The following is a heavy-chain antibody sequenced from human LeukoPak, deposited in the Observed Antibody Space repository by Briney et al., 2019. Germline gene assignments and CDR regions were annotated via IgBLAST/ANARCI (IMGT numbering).Heavy chain of an antibody. Sequence: PGGSLRLSCVVSGFTVSSNYMSWFRQAPGKGLEWVSVIYSGGSTYYADSVKGRFTISRDNAKNSLYLQMNSLGAEDTALYYCARGRGCSSLSCYPDYWGQGTLVTVSS. D-gene: IGHD2-2*01. V-gene: IGHV3-66*01. CDR2: IYSGGST. CDR3: ARGRGCSSLSCYPDY. J-gene: IGHJ4*02. CDR1: GFTVSSNY.